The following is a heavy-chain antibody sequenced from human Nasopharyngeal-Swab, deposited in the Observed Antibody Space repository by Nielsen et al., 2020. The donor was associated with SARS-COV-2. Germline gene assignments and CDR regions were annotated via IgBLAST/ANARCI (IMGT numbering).Heavy chain of an antibody. Sequence: GESLKISCAASGFTYWMNWVRQAPGKGLEWVGNIGQDGGGKKYVDSVKGRFTISRDNANNLLYLQMNSLRAEDTAVYYCARSPGSITMVRGVIMTGWFDPWGQGTLVTVSS. D-gene: IGHD3-10*01. J-gene: IGHJ5*02. CDR1: GFTYW. CDR2: IGQDGGGK. V-gene: IGHV3-7*01. CDR3: ARSPGSITMVRGVIMTGWFDP.